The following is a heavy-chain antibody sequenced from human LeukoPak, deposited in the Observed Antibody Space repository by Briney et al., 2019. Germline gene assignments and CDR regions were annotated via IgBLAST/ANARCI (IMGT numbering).Heavy chain of an antibody. V-gene: IGHV1-69*06. CDR3: ARASEQQLVLGYFDY. CDR2: IIPIFGTA. CDR1: GGTFSSYA. D-gene: IGHD6-13*01. Sequence: SVKVSCKASGGTFSSYAISWVRQAPGQGLEWMGGIIPIFGTANYAQKFQGRVTITADKSTSTAYMELSSLRSEDTAVYYCARASEQQLVLGYFDYWGQGTLVTVSS. J-gene: IGHJ4*02.